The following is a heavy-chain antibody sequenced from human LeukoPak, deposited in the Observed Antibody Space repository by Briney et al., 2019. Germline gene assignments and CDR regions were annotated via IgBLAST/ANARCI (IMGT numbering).Heavy chain of an antibody. D-gene: IGHD2-15*01. CDR1: GFTFSSYA. CDR3: ANPGTLGYCSGGSCPFDY. CDR2: ISGSGGST. V-gene: IGHV3-23*01. J-gene: IGHJ4*02. Sequence: QTGGSLRLSCAASGFTFSSYAMSWVRQAPGKGLEWVSAISGSGGSTYYADSVKGRFTISRDNSKNTLYLQMNSLRAEDTAVYYCANPGTLGYCSGGSCPFDYWGQGTLVTVSS.